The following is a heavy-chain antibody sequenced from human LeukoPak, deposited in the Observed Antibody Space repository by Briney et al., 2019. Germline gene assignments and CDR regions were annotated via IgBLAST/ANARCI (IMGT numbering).Heavy chain of an antibody. V-gene: IGHV3-74*01. CDR2: INDHGSST. CDR3: ARDRKFDY. D-gene: IGHD1-14*01. J-gene: IGHJ4*02. CDR1: GFTLSSYW. Sequence: GGSLRLSCAASGFTLSSYWMHWVRQGPEKGLVWVSRINDHGSSTDYADSVKGRFTISRDNAKNSLYLQMNSLRAEDTAVYYCARDRKFDYWGQGTLVTVSS.